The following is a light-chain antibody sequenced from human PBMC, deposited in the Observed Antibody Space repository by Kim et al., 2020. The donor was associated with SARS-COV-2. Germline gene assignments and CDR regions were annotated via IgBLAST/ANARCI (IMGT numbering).Light chain of an antibody. Sequence: EIGMTQSPPTLSVSPGERATLSCRASQTIDNYVAWYQQRPGQAPRILMYGASTRATGVPARFSGSGSGTEFTLTISSLQSEDFAVYFCQQYYNWPRTFGQGTKVDIK. V-gene: IGKV3-15*01. CDR1: QTIDNY. CDR2: GAS. CDR3: QQYYNWPRT. J-gene: IGKJ1*01.